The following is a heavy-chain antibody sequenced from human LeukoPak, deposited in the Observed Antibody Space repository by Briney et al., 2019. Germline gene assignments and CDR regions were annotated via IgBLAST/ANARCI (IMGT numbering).Heavy chain of an antibody. CDR2: IYYSGST. J-gene: IGHJ6*02. Sequence: SDTLSLTCTVSGGSVNSGDSFWSWIRQPPGKGLEWIGNIYYSGSTNYNPSLQSRVTVSIDTSKNQFSLKVRSVTPADAAVYYCARKLGIAVGDYYYYGLDVWGQGTTVTVSS. D-gene: IGHD6-19*01. V-gene: IGHV4-61*08. CDR1: GGSVNSGDSF. CDR3: ARKLGIAVGDYYYYGLDV.